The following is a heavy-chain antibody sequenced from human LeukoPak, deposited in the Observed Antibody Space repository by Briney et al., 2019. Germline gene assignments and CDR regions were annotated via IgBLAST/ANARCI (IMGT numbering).Heavy chain of an antibody. V-gene: IGHV4-30-4*01. J-gene: IGHJ6*02. D-gene: IGHD3-9*01. Sequence: SQTLSLTCTVSGGSISSGDSYWSWIRQPPGKGLEWIGYIYYSGGTYYNPSLKSRVTISVDTSKNQFSLKLSSVTAADTAVYYCARDRTRLVYYYYGMDVWGQGTTVTVSS. CDR2: IYYSGGT. CDR1: GGSISSGDSY. CDR3: ARDRTRLVYYYYGMDV.